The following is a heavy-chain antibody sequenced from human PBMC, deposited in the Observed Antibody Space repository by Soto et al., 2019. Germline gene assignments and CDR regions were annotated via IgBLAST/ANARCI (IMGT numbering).Heavy chain of an antibody. D-gene: IGHD2-15*01. J-gene: IGHJ4*02. CDR1: GFSLSTHGVA. V-gene: IGHV2-5*02. CDR2: IYWDDDK. Sequence: QITLKASGPTLVKPTQTLTLTCTFSGFSLSTHGVAVGWIRQPAGKALEWLALIYWDDDKYYSASLNSRLTITKDTSKNHVVLTMINMDPVDTATYSCAHAMLFCTGGSCSTDFDSWGQGTLVTVSS. CDR3: AHAMLFCTGGSCSTDFDS.